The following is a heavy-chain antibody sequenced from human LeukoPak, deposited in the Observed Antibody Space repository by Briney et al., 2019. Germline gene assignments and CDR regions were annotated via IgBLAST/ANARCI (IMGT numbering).Heavy chain of an antibody. Sequence: GASVTVSRKSSAGTCDSHSFNWVRQAPGQGLEWMGGSNPIFGTTNYAHKFQGRVAITTDESTSKAYMELSSLRSEDTAVYYCARDLPIEDYYDRGGYYSWGQGTLVTVSS. J-gene: IGHJ4*02. CDR2: SNPIFGTT. V-gene: IGHV1-69*05. D-gene: IGHD3-22*01. CDR3: ARDLPIEDYYDRGGYYS. CDR1: AGTCDSHS.